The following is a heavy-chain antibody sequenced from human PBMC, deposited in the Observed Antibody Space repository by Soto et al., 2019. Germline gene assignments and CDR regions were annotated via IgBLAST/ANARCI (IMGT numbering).Heavy chain of an antibody. CDR3: ARDQERWGFDY. CDR1: GGTFSSYA. J-gene: IGHJ4*02. D-gene: IGHD7-27*01. Sequence: ASVKVSCKASGGTFSSYAISWVRQAPGQGLEWMGGIIPIFGTANYAQKFQGRVKITADESTSTAYMELSSLRSEDTAVYYCARDQERWGFDYWGQGTLVTVSS. CDR2: IIPIFGTA. V-gene: IGHV1-69*13.